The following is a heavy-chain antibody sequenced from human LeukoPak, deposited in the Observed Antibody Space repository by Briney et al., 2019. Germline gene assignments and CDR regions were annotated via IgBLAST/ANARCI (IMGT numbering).Heavy chain of an antibody. CDR1: GYTFTSYD. V-gene: IGHV1-8*01. CDR2: MNPNSGNT. CDR3: ARIYDFWSGYPYWYFDL. J-gene: IGHJ2*01. D-gene: IGHD3-3*01. Sequence: ASVKVSCKASGYTFTSYDINWVRQATGQGLEWMGWMNPNSGNTGYAQKFQGRVTMTRNTSISTAYMELSSLRSDDTAVYYCARIYDFWSGYPYWYFDLWGRGTLVTVSS.